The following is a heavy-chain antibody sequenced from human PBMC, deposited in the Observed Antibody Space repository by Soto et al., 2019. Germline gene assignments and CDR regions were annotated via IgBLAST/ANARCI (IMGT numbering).Heavy chain of an antibody. CDR2: MNLNGGNT. CDR1: GDTFTGDE. D-gene: IGHD3-16*01. J-gene: IGHJ6*03. V-gene: IGHV1-8*01. Sequence: QVQLVQSGAEVKKPGASVKVSCKASGDTFTGDEITWVRQATGQGLEWMGWMNLNGGNTGYAQTFQGRGSMTGNPSISTAYMELSSLRSEDTAVYYCARVPRGSRYFYYLDVWGKGTTVIVSS. CDR3: ARVPRGSRYFYYLDV.